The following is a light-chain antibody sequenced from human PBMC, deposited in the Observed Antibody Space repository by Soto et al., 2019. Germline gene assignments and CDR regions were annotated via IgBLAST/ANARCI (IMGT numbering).Light chain of an antibody. J-gene: IGKJ1*01. CDR1: KSISSW. Sequence: DIQMTHSPSTLSASVGDRVTLSCRASKSISSWLAWYQQKPGKDPTLLSYDASILESGVPSRFSGSGSGTEFTRTISSLQPDDFATYYCQQYNSDWTCGQGTKVYIK. CDR3: QQYNSDWT. V-gene: IGKV1-5*01. CDR2: DAS.